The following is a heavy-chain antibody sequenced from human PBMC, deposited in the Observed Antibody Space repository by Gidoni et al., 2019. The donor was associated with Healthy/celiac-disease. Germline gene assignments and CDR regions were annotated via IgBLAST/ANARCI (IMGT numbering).Heavy chain of an antibody. V-gene: IGHV3-49*03. CDR2: IRSKAYGGKT. Sequence: EVQLVESGGGLVQPGRSLRLSCTASGFPFGDYAMSWFRQAPGKGLEWVGFIRSKAYGGKTEYAASVKGRFTISRDDSKSIAYLQMNSLKTEDTAVYYCTRANGYCSSTSCYSAFDIWGQGTMVTVSS. J-gene: IGHJ3*02. D-gene: IGHD2-2*03. CDR3: TRANGYCSSTSCYSAFDI. CDR1: GFPFGDYA.